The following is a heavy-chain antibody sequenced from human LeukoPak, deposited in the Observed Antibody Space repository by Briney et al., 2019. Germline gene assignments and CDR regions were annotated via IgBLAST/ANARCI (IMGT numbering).Heavy chain of an antibody. J-gene: IGHJ4*02. CDR3: ARYALGYCSGGSCYSTPYFDY. D-gene: IGHD2-15*01. Sequence: SETLSLTCAVYGGSFSGYYWSWIRQPPGKGLEWIGEINHSGSTNYNPSLKSRVTISVDTSKNQFSLKLSSVTAADTAVYYCARYALGYCSGGSCYSTPYFDYWGQGTLVTVSS. V-gene: IGHV4-34*01. CDR2: INHSGST. CDR1: GGSFSGYY.